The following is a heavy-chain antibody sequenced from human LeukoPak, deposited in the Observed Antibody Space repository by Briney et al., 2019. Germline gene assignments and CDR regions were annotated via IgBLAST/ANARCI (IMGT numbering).Heavy chain of an antibody. CDR2: ISYSGST. V-gene: IGHV4-59*12. D-gene: IGHD6-19*01. J-gene: IGHJ6*02. Sequence: PSETLSLTSTVSGDSISSYYWSWIRQPPGKGLDWIGYISYSGSTNYNPSLKSRVTISVDTSKNQFSLKLSSVTAADTAVYYCARDTDRLVRYYGMDVWGQGTTVTVSS. CDR1: GDSISSYY. CDR3: ARDTDRLVRYYGMDV.